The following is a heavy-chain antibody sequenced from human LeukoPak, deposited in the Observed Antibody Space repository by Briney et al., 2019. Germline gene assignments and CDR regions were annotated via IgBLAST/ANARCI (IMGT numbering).Heavy chain of an antibody. D-gene: IGHD6-6*01. Sequence: NPGGSLRLSCAASGFTFSSYSMNWVRQAPGKGLEWVSSISSSSSYIYYADSVKGRFTISRDNAKNSLYLQMNSLRAEDTAVYYCARSDGRGSIAARPKWFDPWGQGTLVTVSS. CDR3: ARSDGRGSIAARPKWFDP. J-gene: IGHJ5*02. CDR1: GFTFSSYS. CDR2: ISSSSSYI. V-gene: IGHV3-21*01.